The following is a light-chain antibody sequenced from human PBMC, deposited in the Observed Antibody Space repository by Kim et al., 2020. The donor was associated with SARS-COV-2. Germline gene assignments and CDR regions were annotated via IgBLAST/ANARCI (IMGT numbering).Light chain of an antibody. J-gene: IGKJ2*01. CDR1: QSVGSN. V-gene: IGKV3-15*01. CDR3: QQYDNWPPPHT. Sequence: EIVMTQSPATLPVSPGERATLSCRASQSVGSNLAWYQQKPGQPPRLLIYGASTRATGIPARFSGSGSGTEFTLTISSLQSEDFAVYYCQQYDNWPPPHTFGQGTKLEI. CDR2: GAS.